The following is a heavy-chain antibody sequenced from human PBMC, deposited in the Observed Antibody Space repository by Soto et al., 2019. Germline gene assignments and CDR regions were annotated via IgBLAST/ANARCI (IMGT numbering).Heavy chain of an antibody. D-gene: IGHD3-10*01. CDR2: IYYSGST. CDR3: ARHRPGVLYYGMDV. J-gene: IGHJ6*02. V-gene: IGHV4-39*01. CDR1: GGSISSSSYY. Sequence: SETLSLTCTVSGGSISSSSYYWGWIRQPPGKGLEWIGSIYYSGSTYYNPSLKSRVTISVDTSKNQFSLKLSSVTAADTAVYYCARHRPGVLYYGMDVWGQGTTVTVS.